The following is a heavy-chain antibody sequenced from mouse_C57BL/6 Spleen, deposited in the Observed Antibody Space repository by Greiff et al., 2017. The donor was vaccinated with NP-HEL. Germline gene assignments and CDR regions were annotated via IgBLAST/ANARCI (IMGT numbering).Heavy chain of an antibody. Sequence: EVKLMESGPGLVKPSQSLSLTCSVTGYSITSGYYWNWIRQFPGNKLEWMGYISYDGSNNYNPSLKNRISITRDTSKNQFFLKLNSVTTEDTATYYCARDQGRWPPYYAMDYWGQGTSVTVSS. CDR1: GYSITSGYY. CDR3: ARDQGRWPPYYAMDY. CDR2: ISYDGSN. J-gene: IGHJ4*01. V-gene: IGHV3-6*01. D-gene: IGHD2-3*01.